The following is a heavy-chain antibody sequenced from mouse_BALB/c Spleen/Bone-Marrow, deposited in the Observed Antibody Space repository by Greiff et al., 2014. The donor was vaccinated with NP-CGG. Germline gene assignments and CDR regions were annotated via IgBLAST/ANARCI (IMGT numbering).Heavy chain of an antibody. CDR3: ARYYYGSSYFDY. D-gene: IGHD1-1*01. CDR1: GFNIKDTY. V-gene: IGHV14-3*02. J-gene: IGHJ2*01. Sequence: EVQVVESGAELVKPGASVKLSCTASGFNIKDTYMHWVKQRPEQGLEWIGRIDPANGNTKYDPKFQGKATITADTSSNTAYLQLSSLISEDTAVYYCARYYYGSSYFDYWGQGTTLTVSS. CDR2: IDPANGNT.